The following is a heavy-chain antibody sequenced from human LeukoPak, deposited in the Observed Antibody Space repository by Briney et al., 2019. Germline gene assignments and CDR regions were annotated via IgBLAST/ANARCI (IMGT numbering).Heavy chain of an antibody. J-gene: IGHJ4*02. CDR1: GGSISSSSYY. D-gene: IGHD3-16*01. CDR2: IYYSGST. V-gene: IGHV4-39*01. CDR3: ARLLRGSYFDY. Sequence: PSETLSLTCTVSGGSISSSSYYWGWIRQPPGKGLEWIGSIYYSGSTYYNPSLKSRVTISVDTSKNQFSLKLSSVTAADTAVYYCARLLRGSYFDYWGQGTLVTVSS.